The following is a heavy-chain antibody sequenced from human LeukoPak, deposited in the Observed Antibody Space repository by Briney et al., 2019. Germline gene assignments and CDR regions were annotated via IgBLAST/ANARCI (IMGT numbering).Heavy chain of an antibody. J-gene: IGHJ3*02. V-gene: IGHV1-24*01. CDR2: FDPEDGET. CDR1: GYTHTELS. Sequence: ASVKVSCKVSGYTHTELSMHWVRQAPGKGLEWMGGFDPEDGETIYAQKFQGRVTMTEDTSTDTAYMELSSLRSEDTAVYYCATTIVVVVAATRTDAFDIWGQGTMVTVSS. CDR3: ATTIVVVVAATRTDAFDI. D-gene: IGHD2-15*01.